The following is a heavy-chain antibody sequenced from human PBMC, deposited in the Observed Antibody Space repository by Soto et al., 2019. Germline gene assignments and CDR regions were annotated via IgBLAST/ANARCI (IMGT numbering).Heavy chain of an antibody. Sequence: GGSLRLSCAASGFTFSSCSMNWVRQAPGKGLEWVSYISSSSSTIYYADSVKGRFTISRDNAKNSLYLQMHSLRDGDTAVYYCARVKVVTATDFWGQGTLVTVSS. CDR2: ISSSSSTI. J-gene: IGHJ4*02. D-gene: IGHD2-21*02. V-gene: IGHV3-48*02. CDR1: GFTFSSCS. CDR3: ARVKVVTATDF.